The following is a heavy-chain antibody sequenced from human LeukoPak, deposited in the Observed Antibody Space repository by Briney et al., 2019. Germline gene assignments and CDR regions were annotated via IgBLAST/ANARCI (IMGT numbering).Heavy chain of an antibody. J-gene: IGHJ5*02. CDR3: ASGGKDWFDP. D-gene: IGHD2-15*01. CDR2: IYTSGST. V-gene: IGHV4-61*02. Sequence: SETLSLTCTVSGGSISSGSYYWSWIRQPAGKGLEWIGRIYTSGSTNYNPSLKSRVTISVDTSKNQFSLKLSSVTAADTAVCYCASGGKDWFDPWGQGTLVTVSS. CDR1: GGSISSGSYY.